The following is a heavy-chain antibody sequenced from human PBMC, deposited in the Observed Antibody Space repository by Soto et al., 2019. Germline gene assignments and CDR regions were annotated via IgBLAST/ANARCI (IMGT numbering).Heavy chain of an antibody. V-gene: IGHV4-31*03. D-gene: IGHD1-1*01. CDR1: GGSISSGDYY. CDR2: IYYSGST. J-gene: IGHJ5*02. Sequence: SETLSLTCTVSGGSISSGDYYWSWIRQHPGKGLEWIGYIYYSGSTYYNPSLKSRVTISVDTSKSQFSLKLISVTAADTAVYYCARAVQLDRRMNNWFDPWGQGIQVTVSS. CDR3: ARAVQLDRRMNNWFDP.